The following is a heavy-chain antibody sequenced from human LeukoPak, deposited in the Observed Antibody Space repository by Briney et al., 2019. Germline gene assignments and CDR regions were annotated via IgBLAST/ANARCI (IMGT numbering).Heavy chain of an antibody. CDR3: ARDQVAGTTTMPSGWFDP. CDR2: ISAYNGNT. J-gene: IGHJ5*02. V-gene: IGHV1-18*01. Sequence: ASVKVSCKASGYTFTSYGISWVRQAPGQGLEWMGWISAYNGNTNYAQKLQGRVTMTTDTSTSTAYMELRSLRSDDTAVYYCARDQVAGTTTMPSGWFDPWGQGTLVTVSS. CDR1: GYTFTSYG. D-gene: IGHD2-15*01.